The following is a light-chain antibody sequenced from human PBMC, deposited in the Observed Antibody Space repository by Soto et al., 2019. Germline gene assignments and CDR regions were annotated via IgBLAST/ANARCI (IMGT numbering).Light chain of an antibody. Sequence: EIVTTQTPATRSVSPGERATRSCRASQSVSSYLAWYQQKPGQAPRLLIYDASNRATGIPARFSGSGSGTDFTLTISSLEPEDFAIYYCQQRGSWPWTFGQGTKVDIK. CDR1: QSVSSY. CDR3: QQRGSWPWT. J-gene: IGKJ1*01. CDR2: DAS. V-gene: IGKV3-11*01.